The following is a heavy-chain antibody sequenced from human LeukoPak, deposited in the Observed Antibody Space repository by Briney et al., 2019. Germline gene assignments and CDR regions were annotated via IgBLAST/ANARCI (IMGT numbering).Heavy chain of an antibody. CDR1: GFSLNTRGVG. D-gene: IGHD3-22*01. CDR3: AHRKNYYDSSVFDN. Sequence: SGPTLVNPTQTLTLTCTFSGFSLNTRGVGVGWIRQPPGRALEWLALIYWDADRRYSPSLKSRLTITKDTSKNQVVLTITNMDPVDTATYFCAHRKNYYDSSVFDNWGQGTLVTVSS. V-gene: IGHV2-5*02. CDR2: IYWDADR. J-gene: IGHJ4*02.